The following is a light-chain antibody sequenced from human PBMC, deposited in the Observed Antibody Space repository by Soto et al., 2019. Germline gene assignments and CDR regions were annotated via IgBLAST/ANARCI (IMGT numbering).Light chain of an antibody. CDR3: SSYTSSSTLYV. J-gene: IGLJ1*01. CDR1: SSDVGGYNY. V-gene: IGLV2-14*01. Sequence: QSVLTQPASVSGSPGQSITISCTGTSSDVGGYNYVSWYQQHPGKAPKLMIYEVSNRPSGVSSRFSGSKSGNTASLTISGLQAEDEADYYCSSYTSSSTLYVFRTGTKVTGL. CDR2: EVS.